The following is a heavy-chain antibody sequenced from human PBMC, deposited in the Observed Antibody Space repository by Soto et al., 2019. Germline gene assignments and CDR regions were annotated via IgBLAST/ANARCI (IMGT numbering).Heavy chain of an antibody. J-gene: IGHJ6*02. CDR3: AREVAVAGYYYYGMDV. V-gene: IGHV3-30*03. D-gene: IGHD6-19*01. CDR1: GFTFNSYG. CDR2: ISYDSTKT. Sequence: GGSLRLSCAASGFTFNSYGMHWVRQGPGNGLEWVAFISYDSTKTYYADSVKGRFTISRDNSNSALYVQMNSLTGEDTAVYYCAREVAVAGYYYYGMDVWGQGTTVTVSS.